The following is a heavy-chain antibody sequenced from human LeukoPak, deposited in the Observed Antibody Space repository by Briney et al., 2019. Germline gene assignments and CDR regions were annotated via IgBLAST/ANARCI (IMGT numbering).Heavy chain of an antibody. V-gene: IGHV3-21*01. D-gene: IGHD1-26*01. Sequence: PGGSLRLSCAASGFTFNNYNMNWVRQAPGKALEWVSSITSSGAYIFYADSVKGRFTISRDNAKDSLYLQMNSLGPEDTAVYYCARDPYSGNYGNYYYYYMDVWGKGTTVTISS. CDR3: ARDPYSGNYGNYYYYYMDV. CDR2: ITSSGAYI. J-gene: IGHJ6*03. CDR1: GFTFNNYN.